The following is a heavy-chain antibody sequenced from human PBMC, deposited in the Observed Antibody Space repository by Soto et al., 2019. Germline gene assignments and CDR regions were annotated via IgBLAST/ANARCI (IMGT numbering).Heavy chain of an antibody. J-gene: IGHJ6*02. CDR3: ASSTVDNWNERMDV. V-gene: IGHV3-33*01. Sequence: GGSLILSCAASGFTFSSYGMHWVREAPGKGLEWVAVIWYDGSNKYYADSLKGRFTISRDNSKNTLYLQMNSLRAEDTSVYYWASSTVDNWNERMDVWGQGTTVTVSS. CDR1: GFTFSSYG. CDR2: IWYDGSNK. D-gene: IGHD1-1*01.